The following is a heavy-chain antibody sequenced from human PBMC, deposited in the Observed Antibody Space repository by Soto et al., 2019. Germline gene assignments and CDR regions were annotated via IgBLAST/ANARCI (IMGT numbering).Heavy chain of an antibody. J-gene: IGHJ5*01. CDR2: LSGSGGST. V-gene: IGHV3-23*01. Sequence: GGSLRLSCAASGFTFSSYAMSWVRQAPGKGLEWVSALSGSGGSTYYADSVKGRFTISRDNSKNTLYLQMNSLRAEDTAVYYCARDPAPSGWFDYWGQGTLVTVSS. CDR1: GFTFSSYA. D-gene: IGHD1-26*01. CDR3: ARDPAPSGWFDY.